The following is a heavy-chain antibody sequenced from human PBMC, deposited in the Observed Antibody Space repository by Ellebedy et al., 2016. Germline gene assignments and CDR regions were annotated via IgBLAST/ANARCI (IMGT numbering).Heavy chain of an antibody. CDR1: GFTFSSYA. Sequence: SLKISXAASGFTFSSYAMSWVRQAPGKGLEWVSGISWNSGSIGYADSVKGRFTISRDNAKNSLYLQMNSLRAEDTALYYCAKDTMDTRFFDYWGQGTLVTVSS. CDR3: AKDTMDTRFFDY. CDR2: ISWNSGSI. J-gene: IGHJ4*02. V-gene: IGHV3-9*01. D-gene: IGHD5-18*01.